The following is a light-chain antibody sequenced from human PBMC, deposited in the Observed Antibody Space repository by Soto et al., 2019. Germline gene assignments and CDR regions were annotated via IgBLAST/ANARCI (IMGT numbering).Light chain of an antibody. J-gene: IGKJ5*01. V-gene: IGKV3-20*01. Sequence: EIVMTQSPATLSVSPGERATLSCRASQSVSSNLAWYQQKPGQAPRLLIYGASSRATGIPDRFSGSGSGTDFTLTIIRLEPEDFAVYYCQQYGSSRITFGQGTRLEIK. CDR1: QSVSSN. CDR2: GAS. CDR3: QQYGSSRIT.